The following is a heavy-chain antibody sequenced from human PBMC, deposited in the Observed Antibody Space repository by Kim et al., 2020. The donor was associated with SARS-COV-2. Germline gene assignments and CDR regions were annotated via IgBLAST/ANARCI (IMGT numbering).Heavy chain of an antibody. J-gene: IGHJ4*02. Sequence: GGSLRLSCAASGFTFSSYAMSWVRQAPGKGLEWVSAISGSGGSTYYADSVKGRFTISRDNSKNTLYLQMNSLRAEDTAVYYCAKDNPGRYYYDSSGYYDYWGQGTLVTVSS. D-gene: IGHD3-22*01. CDR2: ISGSGGST. V-gene: IGHV3-23*01. CDR1: GFTFSSYA. CDR3: AKDNPGRYYYDSSGYYDY.